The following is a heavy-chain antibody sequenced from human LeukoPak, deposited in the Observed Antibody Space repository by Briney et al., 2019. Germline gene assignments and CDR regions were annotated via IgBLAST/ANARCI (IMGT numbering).Heavy chain of an antibody. CDR1: GGSFSGYY. V-gene: IGHV4-34*01. CDR3: ARTTEGGYTYDYFYYYYMDV. CDR2: INHSGST. D-gene: IGHD5-18*01. J-gene: IGHJ6*03. Sequence: PSETLSLTCAVYGGSFSGYYWSWIRQPPGKGLEWIGEINHSGSTNYNPSLKSRVTISVDTSKNQFSLKLSSVTAADTAVYYCARTTEGGYTYDYFYYYYMDVWGKGTTVTISS.